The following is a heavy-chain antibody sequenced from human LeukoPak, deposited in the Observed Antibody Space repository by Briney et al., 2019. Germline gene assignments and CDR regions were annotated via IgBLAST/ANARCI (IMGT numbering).Heavy chain of an antibody. V-gene: IGHV3-48*01. CDR1: EFTFSSYS. Sequence: GGSLRLSCAASEFTFSSYSMNWVRQAPGKGLEWVSYISSSSSTIYYADSVKGRFTISRDNAKNSLYLQMNSLRAEDTAVYYCARDKDDFWSGLKGFDPWGQGTLVTVSS. D-gene: IGHD3-3*01. J-gene: IGHJ5*02. CDR2: ISSSSSTI. CDR3: ARDKDDFWSGLKGFDP.